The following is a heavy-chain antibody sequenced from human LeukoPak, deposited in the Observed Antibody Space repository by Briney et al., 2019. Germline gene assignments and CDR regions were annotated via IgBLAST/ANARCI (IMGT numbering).Heavy chain of an antibody. J-gene: IGHJ4*02. V-gene: IGHV1-2*06. D-gene: IGHD3-22*01. CDR2: INPNSGGT. CDR1: GYTFTGYY. Sequence: ASVKVSCKASGYTFTGYYLHWVRQAPGQGLEWMGRINPNSGGTNYAQKFQGRVAMTRDTSISTAYMELSRLRSEDTAVYYCARATHSDYYDSSGHYYFDYWGQGTLVTVSS. CDR3: ARATHSDYYDSSGHYYFDY.